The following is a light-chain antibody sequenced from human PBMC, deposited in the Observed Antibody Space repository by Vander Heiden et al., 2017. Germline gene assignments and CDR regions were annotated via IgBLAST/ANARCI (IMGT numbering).Light chain of an antibody. CDR1: SANIGSNT. CDR3: AAGDDSLNGPWV. J-gene: IGLJ3*02. Sequence: QSVLTQPPSASGPPGPRVTFTCSGSSANIGSNTLNWYQQLPGTAPKHLIYSNNKRRSGVPDRFSSSKSGTSATLANSRLQSEDEADYYCAAGDDSLNGPWVVGGGTKLTVL. V-gene: IGLV1-44*01. CDR2: SNN.